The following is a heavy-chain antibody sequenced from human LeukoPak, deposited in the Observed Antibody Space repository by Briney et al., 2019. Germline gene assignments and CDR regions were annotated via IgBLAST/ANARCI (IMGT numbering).Heavy chain of an antibody. CDR2: ISWNSGSI. CDR3: AREAHDAFDI. Sequence: PGRSLRLSCAASGFTFDDYAMHWVRQAPGKGLEWVSGISWNSGSIGYADSVKGRFTISRENAKNSLYLQMNSLRAGDTAVYYCAREAHDAFDIWGQGTMVTVSS. V-gene: IGHV3-9*01. J-gene: IGHJ3*02. CDR1: GFTFDDYA.